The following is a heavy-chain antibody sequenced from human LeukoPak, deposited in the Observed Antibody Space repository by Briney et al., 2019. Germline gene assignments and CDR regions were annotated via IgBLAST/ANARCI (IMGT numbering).Heavy chain of an antibody. CDR3: ARPNGSGSYRGRSKYYFDY. J-gene: IGHJ4*02. D-gene: IGHD3-10*01. CDR1: GYSISSGYY. V-gene: IGHV4-38-2*02. Sequence: SETLSLTCTVSGYSISSGYYWGWIRQPPGKGLEWIGEINHSGSTNYNPSLKSRVTISVDTSKNQFSLKLSSVTAADTAVYYCARPNGSGSYRGRSKYYFDYWGQGTLVTVSS. CDR2: INHSGST.